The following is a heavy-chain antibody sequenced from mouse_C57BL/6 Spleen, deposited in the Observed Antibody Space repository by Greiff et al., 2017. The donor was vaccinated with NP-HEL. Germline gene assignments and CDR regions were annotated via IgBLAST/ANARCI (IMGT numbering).Heavy chain of an antibody. CDR3: TFITTVVARDAMDY. V-gene: IGHV14-4*01. CDR2: IDPENGDT. D-gene: IGHD1-1*01. J-gene: IGHJ4*01. CDR1: GFNIKDDY. Sequence: EVQLQQSGAELVRPGASVKLSCTASGFNIKDDYMHWVKQRPEQGLEWIGWIDPENGDTEYASKFQGKATITADTSSNTAYLQLSSLTSEDTAVYYCTFITTVVARDAMDYWGQGTSVTVSS.